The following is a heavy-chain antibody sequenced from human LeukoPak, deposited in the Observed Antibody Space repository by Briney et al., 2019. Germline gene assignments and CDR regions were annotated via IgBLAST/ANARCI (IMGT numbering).Heavy chain of an antibody. D-gene: IGHD3-10*01. V-gene: IGHV3-30*02. CDR2: IRYDGSNK. CDR3: AKDRPKDYYGSGSYYYRGYFDY. J-gene: IGHJ4*02. CDR1: GFTFSSYG. Sequence: QSGGSLRLSCAASGFTFSSYGMHWVRQAPGKGLEWVAFIRYDGSNKYYADSVKGRFTTSRDNSKNTLYLQMNSLRAEDTAVYYCAKDRPKDYYGSGSYYYRGYFDYWGQGTLVTVSS.